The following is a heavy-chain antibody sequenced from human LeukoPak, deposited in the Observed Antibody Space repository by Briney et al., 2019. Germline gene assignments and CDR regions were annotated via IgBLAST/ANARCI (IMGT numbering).Heavy chain of an antibody. CDR2: INPGDSDT. D-gene: IGHD2-15*01. V-gene: IGHV5-51*01. J-gene: IGHJ5*02. Sequence: GESLKISCKGSGYSFTNYWIGWVRQMPGKGLEWVGIINPGDSDTRYSPSFQGQVTISADKSITTAYLQWSSLKASDTAMYYCARDYCSGGSCNNWFDPWGQGTLVTVSS. CDR3: ARDYCSGGSCNNWFDP. CDR1: GYSFTNYW.